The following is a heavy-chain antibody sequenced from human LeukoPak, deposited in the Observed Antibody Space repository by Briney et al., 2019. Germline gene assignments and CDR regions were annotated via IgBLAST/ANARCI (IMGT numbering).Heavy chain of an antibody. V-gene: IGHV1-46*01. CDR3: ARDRGLAARYDS. CDR1: GYTFTSYS. J-gene: IGHJ4*02. D-gene: IGHD6-6*01. CDR2: INPSGGST. Sequence: ASVKVSCKASGYTFTSYSLHWVRHAPGQGLEWMGVINPSGGSTTYAQKFQGRVTMTSDMSTSTVDMELSSLRSEDTAVYFCARDRGLAARYDSWGQGTLVTVSS.